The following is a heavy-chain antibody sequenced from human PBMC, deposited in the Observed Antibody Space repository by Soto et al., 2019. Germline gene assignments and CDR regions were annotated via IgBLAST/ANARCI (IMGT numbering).Heavy chain of an antibody. V-gene: IGHV3-30*18. Sequence: GGSLRLSCAASGFTFSSYGMHWVRQAPGKGLEWVAVISYDGSNKYYADSVKGRFTISRDNSKNTLYLQMNSLRAEDTAVYYCAKDVAFDYWGQGTLVTVSS. D-gene: IGHD2-15*01. CDR3: AKDVAFDY. J-gene: IGHJ4*02. CDR1: GFTFSSYG. CDR2: ISYDGSNK.